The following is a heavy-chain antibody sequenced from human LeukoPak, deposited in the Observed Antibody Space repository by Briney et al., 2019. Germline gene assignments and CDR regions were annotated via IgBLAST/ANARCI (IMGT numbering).Heavy chain of an antibody. CDR2: ISHDGSNN. Sequence: PGGSLRLPCAASGFTFSNYGMHWVRQAPGKGLEWVVVISHDGSNNNYADSVKGRFTISRDNSKNTLYLQMNSLRPEDTAVYYCAKVRVGTAHFDYWGQGTLVTVSS. D-gene: IGHD2-15*01. CDR1: GFTFSNYG. CDR3: AKVRVGTAHFDY. J-gene: IGHJ4*02. V-gene: IGHV3-30*18.